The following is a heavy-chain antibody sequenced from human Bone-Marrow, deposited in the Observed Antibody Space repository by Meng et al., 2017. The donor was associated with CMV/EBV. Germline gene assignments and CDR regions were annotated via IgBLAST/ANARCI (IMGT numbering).Heavy chain of an antibody. Sequence: GGSLRLSCAASGFTFSSYAMSWVRQAPGKGLEWVSVIYSGGSSTYYADSVKGRFTISRDNSKNTLYLQMNSLRAEDTAVYYCAKAQGSYYPIYGMDVWGQGTTVTLSS. J-gene: IGHJ6*02. D-gene: IGHD1-26*01. CDR2: IYSGGSST. CDR3: AKAQGSYYPIYGMDV. CDR1: GFTFSSYA. V-gene: IGHV3-23*03.